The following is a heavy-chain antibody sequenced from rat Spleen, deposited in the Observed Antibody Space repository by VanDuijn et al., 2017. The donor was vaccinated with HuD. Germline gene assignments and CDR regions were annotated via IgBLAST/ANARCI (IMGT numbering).Heavy chain of an antibody. CDR2: ISYDGSST. Sequence: EVQLVESGGGLVQPGRSLKLSCAASGFTFSNYGMAWVRQAPTKGLEWVATISYDGSSTYYRDSVKGRFTVSRDNAKSTLYLQMDSLRSEDTATYYSARMIYYYVSGGWYFDFWGPGTMVTVSS. D-gene: IGHD1-12*01. V-gene: IGHV5-29*01. CDR1: GFTFSNYG. CDR3: ARMIYYYVSGGWYFDF. J-gene: IGHJ1*01.